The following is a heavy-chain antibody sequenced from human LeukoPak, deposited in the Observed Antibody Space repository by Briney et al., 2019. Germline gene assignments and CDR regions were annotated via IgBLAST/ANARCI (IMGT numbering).Heavy chain of an antibody. Sequence: GGSLKISCKGSGYSFTRYWIGWVRQMPGKGLEWMGIIYPGDSDTRYSPSFQGQVTISADKSISTAYLQWSSLKASDTAMYYCAEGYCSGGSCYWFDPWGQGTLVTVSS. CDR2: IYPGDSDT. D-gene: IGHD2-15*01. CDR1: GYSFTRYW. V-gene: IGHV5-51*03. CDR3: AEGYCSGGSCYWFDP. J-gene: IGHJ5*02.